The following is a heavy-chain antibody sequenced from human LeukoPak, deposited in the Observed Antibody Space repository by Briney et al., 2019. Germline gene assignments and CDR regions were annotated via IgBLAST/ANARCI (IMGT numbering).Heavy chain of an antibody. Sequence: ASVKVSCKASGYTFTGYYMHWVRQAPGQGLEWMGRINPNSGVTHYAQKFQGRVTMTRDTSISTAYMELSRLRSDDTAVYYCASLSNPDASDIWGQGTMVTVSS. J-gene: IGHJ3*02. CDR1: GYTFTGYY. D-gene: IGHD2/OR15-2a*01. CDR2: INPNSGVT. CDR3: ASLSNPDASDI. V-gene: IGHV1-2*06.